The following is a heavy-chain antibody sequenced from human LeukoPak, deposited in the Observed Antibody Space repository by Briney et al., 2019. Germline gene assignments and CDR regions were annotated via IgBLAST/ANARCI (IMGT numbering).Heavy chain of an antibody. CDR1: GYTFTSYG. V-gene: IGHV1-18*01. D-gene: IGHD3-9*01. J-gene: IGHJ6*02. Sequence: ASVKVSCKASGYTFTSYGISWVRQAPGQGLEWMGWISAYNGNTNYAQKLQGRVTMTTGTSTSTAYMELRSLRSDDTAVYYCARDYDILTGYLHGYGMDVWGQGTTVTVSS. CDR3: ARDYDILTGYLHGYGMDV. CDR2: ISAYNGNT.